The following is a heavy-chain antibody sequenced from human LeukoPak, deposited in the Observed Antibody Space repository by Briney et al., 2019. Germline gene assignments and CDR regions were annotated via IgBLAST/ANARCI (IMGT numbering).Heavy chain of an antibody. V-gene: IGHV3-23*01. CDR1: GFTFSSFT. CDR2: FSGSGVST. Sequence: GGSLRLSCAASGFTFSSFTMSWVRQSPGKGLEGVSAFSGSGVSTYYADSVKGRFTISRDNSKNTLYLQMNSLRAEDTAVYYCAKMEEGGITMIVVVTSFFDYWGQGTLVTVSS. CDR3: AKMEEGGITMIVVVTSFFDY. J-gene: IGHJ4*02. D-gene: IGHD3-22*01.